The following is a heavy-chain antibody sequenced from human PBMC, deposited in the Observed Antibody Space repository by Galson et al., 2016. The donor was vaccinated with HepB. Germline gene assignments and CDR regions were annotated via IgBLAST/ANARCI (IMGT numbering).Heavy chain of an antibody. Sequence: SLRLSCAASGFNFDDTSMPWFRQAPGKGLEWVSLISGDSDRIYYADSVRGRFTISRDNNKRSVYLQMNSLTIEDTALYYCAKVGLLGFCSSVDCHAYWGPRALVIVSS. CDR3: AKVGLLGFCSSVDCHAY. J-gene: IGHJ4*02. CDR2: ISGDSDRI. CDR1: GFNFDDTS. V-gene: IGHV3-43*01. D-gene: IGHD2-2*01.